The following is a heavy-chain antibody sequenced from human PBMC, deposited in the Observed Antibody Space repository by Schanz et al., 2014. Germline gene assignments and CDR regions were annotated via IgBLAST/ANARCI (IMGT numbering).Heavy chain of an antibody. CDR3: AGTYCSSTSCYTGYYYMDV. Sequence: VQSVHSGTEVQKLGASVKVSCQTSGYTFTAYGINWVRQAPGQGLEWMGRIIPILGIANYAQNFQGRVTITADKSTSTAYMELTSLRSEDTAVYYCAGTYCSSTSCYTGYYYMDVWGKGTTVTVSS. CDR1: GYTFTAYG. J-gene: IGHJ6*03. CDR2: IIPILGIA. V-gene: IGHV1-69*09. D-gene: IGHD2-2*02.